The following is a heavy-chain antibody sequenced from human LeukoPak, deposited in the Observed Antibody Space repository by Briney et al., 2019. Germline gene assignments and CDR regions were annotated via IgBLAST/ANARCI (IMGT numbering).Heavy chain of an antibody. CDR1: GGSISNSNW. V-gene: IGHV4-4*02. Sequence: PSGTLSLTCTVSGGSISNSNWWSWVRQPPGKGLEWIGEIYLSGSTNYNPSLKSRVTISVDESKNQFSLKLNSVTAADTAVYYCARDLSIAAAGNDYFDYWGQGTLVTVSS. CDR2: IYLSGST. J-gene: IGHJ4*02. CDR3: ARDLSIAAAGNDYFDY. D-gene: IGHD6-13*01.